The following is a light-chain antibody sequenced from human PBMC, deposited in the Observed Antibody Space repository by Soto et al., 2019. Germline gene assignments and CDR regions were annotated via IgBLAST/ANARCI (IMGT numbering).Light chain of an antibody. CDR2: DAS. CDR1: QYISYR. V-gene: IGKV1-5*01. CDR3: QQLNSYPLT. J-gene: IGKJ4*01. Sequence: DIQMTQSPSTLSATVGDRVTITCRASQYISYRLAWYQQEPGKAPKVRIFDASHLESGVPSRFSGSGSGTEFSLTISSLQPDDFATYYCQQLNSYPLTFGGGTKVDIK.